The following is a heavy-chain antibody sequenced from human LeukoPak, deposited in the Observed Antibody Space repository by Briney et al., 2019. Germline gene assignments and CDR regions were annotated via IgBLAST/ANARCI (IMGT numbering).Heavy chain of an antibody. CDR2: ISGSGGST. CDR1: GFTFSSYA. J-gene: IGHJ4*02. V-gene: IGHV3-23*01. CDR3: AKDPGYVDY. Sequence: PGGSLRLSCAASGFTFSSYAMSWVRQAPGKGLEWVSAISGSGGSTYYADSVKGRFTISRDNSKNTVHLQTNSLRAEDTAVYYCAKDPGYVDYWGQGTLVTVSS. D-gene: IGHD2-15*01.